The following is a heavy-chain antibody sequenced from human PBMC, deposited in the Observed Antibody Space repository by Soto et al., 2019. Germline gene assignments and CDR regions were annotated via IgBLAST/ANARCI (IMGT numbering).Heavy chain of an antibody. CDR3: ARLRNWNLPYFDY. CDR2: IWHDGSEI. D-gene: IGHD1-1*01. CDR1: GSIFIGYG. J-gene: IGHJ4*02. Sequence: GGSLRLSCVVPGSIFIGYGMHWVRQAPGKGLEWVAVIWHDGSEIYYADSVKGRFTISRDNAKNSLYLQMNSVRAEDTAVYYCARLRNWNLPYFDYWGLGTLVTVSS. V-gene: IGHV3-33*01.